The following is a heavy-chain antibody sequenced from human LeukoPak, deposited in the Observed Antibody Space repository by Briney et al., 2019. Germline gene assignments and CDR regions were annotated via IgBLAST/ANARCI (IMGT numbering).Heavy chain of an antibody. D-gene: IGHD3-10*01. CDR3: ARGYYYGSGSYYRNYYYYMDV. V-gene: IGHV4-39*07. CDR2: INHSGST. CDR1: GGSISSSSYY. Sequence: PSETLSLTCTVSGGSISSSSYYWDWVRQPPGKGLEWIGEINHSGSTNYNPSLKSRVTISVDTSKNQFSLKLSSVTAADTAVYYCARGYYYGSGSYYRNYYYYMDVWGKGTTVTVSS. J-gene: IGHJ6*03.